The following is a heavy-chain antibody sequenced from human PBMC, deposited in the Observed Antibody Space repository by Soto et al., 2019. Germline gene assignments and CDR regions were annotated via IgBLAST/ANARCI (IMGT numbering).Heavy chain of an antibody. V-gene: IGHV6-1*01. CDR2: THYRSKWYN. D-gene: IGHD3-16*01. CDR3: ARAQPDYAYIXGGPFDI. CDR1: GDSVSSNSAA. Sequence: SQTLSLTCAISGDSVSSNSAAWNWIRQSPSRGLEWLGRTHYRSKWYNGYAVSVKSRITINADTSKNHFSLQLNSVTPEDTAVYYCARAQPDYAYIXGGPFDIWGQGTVVTVSS. J-gene: IGHJ3*02.